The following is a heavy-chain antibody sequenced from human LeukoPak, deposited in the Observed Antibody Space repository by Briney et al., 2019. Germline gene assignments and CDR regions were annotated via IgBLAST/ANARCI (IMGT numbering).Heavy chain of an antibody. CDR3: ARGNWFGARGNSDFDC. CDR2: IKQDGSEK. V-gene: IGHV3-7*04. Sequence: PVGSLRLSCAASGFTFSSYLMSWVRQAPGKGLECVANIKQDGSEKYYVDSVKGRFTISRDNAKNSLYLQMSSLRAEDTAVYYCARGNWFGARGNSDFDCWGQGTLVNVSS. J-gene: IGHJ4*02. D-gene: IGHD4-23*01. CDR1: GFTFSSYL.